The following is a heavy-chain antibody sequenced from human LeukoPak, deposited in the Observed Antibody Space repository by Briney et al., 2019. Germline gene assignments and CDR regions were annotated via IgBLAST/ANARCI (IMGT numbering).Heavy chain of an antibody. CDR2: IYYSGST. V-gene: IGHV4-31*03. Sequence: PSQTLPLTCTVSGGSISSGGYYWSWIRQHPGKGLEWIGYIYYSGSTYYNPSLKSRVTISVDTSKNQFSLKLSSVTAADTAVYYCARDPVAANKNDYYYYGMDAWGQGTTVTVSS. CDR3: ARDPVAANKNDYYYYGMDA. D-gene: IGHD2-15*01. J-gene: IGHJ6*02. CDR1: GGSISSGGYY.